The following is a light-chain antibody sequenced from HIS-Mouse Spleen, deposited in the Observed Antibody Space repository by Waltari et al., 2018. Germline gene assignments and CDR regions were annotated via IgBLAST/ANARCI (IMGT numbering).Light chain of an antibody. Sequence: DIVMTQSPLSLPVTPGEPASISCRSTQSLLHSNGYNYLDWYLQKPGQSLQLLIYLGSNRASGVPDRFSGSGSGTDFTLKISRVEAEDVGVYYCMQALQTPITFCQGTRLEIK. J-gene: IGKJ5*01. CDR2: LGS. CDR1: QSLLHSNGYNY. V-gene: IGKV2-28*01. CDR3: MQALQTPIT.